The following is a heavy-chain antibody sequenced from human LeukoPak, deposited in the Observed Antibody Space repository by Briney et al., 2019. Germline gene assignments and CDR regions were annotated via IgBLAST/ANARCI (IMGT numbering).Heavy chain of an antibody. CDR2: IYTSKSM. V-gene: IGHV4-61*09. CDR3: TKGRGI. CDR1: GGSISSGFYD. Sequence: SQTLSLTCTVSGGSISSGFYDWYWIRQPAGKGLEWIGHIYTSKSMDYNPSLKSRVTISVDTSKNQFSLKLTSVTAADTAVYYCTKGRGIWGQGTLVTVSS. D-gene: IGHD3-10*01. J-gene: IGHJ4*02.